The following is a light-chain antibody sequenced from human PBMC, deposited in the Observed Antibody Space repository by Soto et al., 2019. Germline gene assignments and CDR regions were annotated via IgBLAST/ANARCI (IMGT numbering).Light chain of an antibody. CDR3: QQYGNSPRT. J-gene: IGKJ1*01. Sequence: EVVLTQSPGTLSLSPGERATLSCRASQSVSATYLAWYQQKLGQAPRLLIYGASSRATGIPDRFSGSGSGTDFTLTISRLEPEDFAVYYCQQYGNSPRTFGQGNKVEIK. V-gene: IGKV3-20*01. CDR2: GAS. CDR1: QSVSATY.